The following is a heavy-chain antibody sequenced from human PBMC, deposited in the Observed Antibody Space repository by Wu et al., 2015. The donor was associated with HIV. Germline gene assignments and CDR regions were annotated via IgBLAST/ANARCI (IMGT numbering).Heavy chain of an antibody. CDR3: AREHLAYYYDSSGYLKGRDFDY. D-gene: IGHD3-22*01. V-gene: IGHV1-2*02. J-gene: IGHJ4*02. CDR2: INPNSGGT. CDR1: GYTFTGYY. Sequence: QVQLVQSGAEVKKPGASVKVSCKASGYTFTGYYMHWVRQAPGQGLEWMGWINPNSGGTNYAQKFQGRVTMTRDTSISTAYMELSRLRSDDTAVYYCAREHLAYYYDSSGYLKGRDFDYWGQGNAGSPSPQ.